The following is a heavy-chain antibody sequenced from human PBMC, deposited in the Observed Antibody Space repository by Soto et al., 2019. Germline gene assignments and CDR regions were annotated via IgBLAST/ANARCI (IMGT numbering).Heavy chain of an antibody. Sequence: SETLSLTCTVSGDSINGYYWSWIRQPPGKGLEWIGYIHYSGTTNYNPSLKSRVTISVDTSKNQFSLKLSSVTAADTAVYYCARREIVATYGAFDYWGQGTLVTVSS. J-gene: IGHJ4*02. CDR2: IHYSGTT. D-gene: IGHD5-12*01. CDR3: ARREIVATYGAFDY. CDR1: GDSINGYY. V-gene: IGHV4-59*08.